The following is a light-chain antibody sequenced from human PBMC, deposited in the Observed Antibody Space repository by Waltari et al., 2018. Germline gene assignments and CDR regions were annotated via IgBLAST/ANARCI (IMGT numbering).Light chain of an antibody. CDR1: SGHSSNA. J-gene: IGLJ3*02. Sequence: QLVLTQSPSASASLGASVKLTCTLSSGHSSNAIAWLQQHPAKGPRYLMKVNSDGSHSKGDEIPDRFSGSSSGAERYLTISNLQSEDEADYYCQTGGHGTWVFGGGTKLTVL. CDR2: VNSDGSH. CDR3: QTGGHGTWV. V-gene: IGLV4-69*01.